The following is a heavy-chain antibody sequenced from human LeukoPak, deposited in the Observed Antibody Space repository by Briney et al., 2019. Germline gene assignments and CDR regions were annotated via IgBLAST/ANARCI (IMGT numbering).Heavy chain of an antibody. J-gene: IGHJ6*02. Sequence: ASVKVSCKASGYTFTSYAMHWVRQAPGQRLEWMGWINAGNGNTKYSQKFQGRVTITRDTSASIAYMELSSLRSEDTAVYYCARAAPPYYYYGMDVRGQGTTVTVSS. CDR3: ARAAPPYYYYGMDV. CDR2: INAGNGNT. V-gene: IGHV1-3*01. CDR1: GYTFTSYA.